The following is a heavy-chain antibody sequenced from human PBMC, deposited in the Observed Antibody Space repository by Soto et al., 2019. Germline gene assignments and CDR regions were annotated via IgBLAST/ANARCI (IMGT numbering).Heavy chain of an antibody. D-gene: IGHD2-21*01. Sequence: LRLSFAASGFTFSSYAMSWVRQAPGKGLEWVSAISGSGGSTYYADSAKGRFTISRDNSKNTLYLQMNSLRAEDTAVYYCAKGQNIGYSGPFDYWGQGTLVTAPQ. CDR3: AKGQNIGYSGPFDY. J-gene: IGHJ4*02. CDR2: ISGSGGST. CDR1: GFTFSSYA. V-gene: IGHV3-23*01.